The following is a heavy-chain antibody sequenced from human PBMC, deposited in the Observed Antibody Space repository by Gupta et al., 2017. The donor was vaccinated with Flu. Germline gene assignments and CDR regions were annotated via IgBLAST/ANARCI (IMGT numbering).Heavy chain of an antibody. CDR3: AKTPVTSSGLVDF. Sequence: EVQLLESGGGLVQPGGSLRVSCEGSGFTFSRHARGWVRQAPGKGLAWVSAVSSNGGSTYYPDSVKGRFTISRDNSKNTVTLQMNDLRGEDTAVYYCAKTPVTSSGLVDFWGRGTQVTVSA. V-gene: IGHV3-23*01. CDR2: VSSNGGST. D-gene: IGHD3-22*01. CDR1: GFTFSRHA. J-gene: IGHJ4*02.